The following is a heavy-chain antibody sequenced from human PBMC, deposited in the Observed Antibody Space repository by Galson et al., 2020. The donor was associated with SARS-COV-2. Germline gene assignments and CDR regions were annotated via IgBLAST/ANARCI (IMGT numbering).Heavy chain of an antibody. D-gene: IGHD2-2*01. J-gene: IGHJ5*02. CDR3: LSYSSTRQNH. V-gene: IGHV3-64D*06. CDR1: GFIFSDYA. Sequence: GGSLRLSCSASGFIFSDYAMHWVLQAPGKGLEYVSAISSNGGTSFYADSVNGRFTMSRDNSKNMFYLQMTALRLEDTAFYYCLSYSSTRQNHWGQGTLVTVSS. CDR2: ISSNGGTS.